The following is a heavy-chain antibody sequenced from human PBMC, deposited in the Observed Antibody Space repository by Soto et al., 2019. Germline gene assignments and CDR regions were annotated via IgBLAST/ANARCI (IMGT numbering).Heavy chain of an antibody. Sequence: GASVKVSCKASGYTFTSYAMHWVRQAPGQRLEWMGWINAGNGNTKYSQKFQGRVTITRDTSASTAYMELSSLRSEDTAVYYCARSVAAASYSDDWFNPWGQGTLVTVSS. CDR1: GYTFTSYA. CDR3: ARSVAAASYSDDWFNP. D-gene: IGHD6-13*01. V-gene: IGHV1-3*01. J-gene: IGHJ5*02. CDR2: INAGNGNT.